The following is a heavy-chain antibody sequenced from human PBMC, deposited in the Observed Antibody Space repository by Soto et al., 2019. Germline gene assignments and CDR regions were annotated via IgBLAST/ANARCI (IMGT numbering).Heavy chain of an antibody. CDR1: GFTFSSYA. V-gene: IGHV3-23*01. D-gene: IGHD6-6*01. CDR2: ISGSGGST. CDR3: ARLKPARGSSGTFDY. Sequence: EVQLLESGGGLVQPGGSLRLSCAASGFTFSSYAMSWGRQAPGKGLEWVSAISGSGGSTYYADSVKGRFTISRDNSKNTLYLQMNSLRAEDTAVYYCARLKPARGSSGTFDYWGQGTLVTVSS. J-gene: IGHJ4*02.